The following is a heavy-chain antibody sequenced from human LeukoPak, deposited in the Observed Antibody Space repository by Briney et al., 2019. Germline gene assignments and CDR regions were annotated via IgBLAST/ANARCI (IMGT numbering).Heavy chain of an antibody. Sequence: LEWMAWISTYNGATNDALQGRVTMTIDTSTSTAYMELWSLTSDDTAFYYCARESKSGYSDYWGQGTLVTVSS. CDR3: ARESKSGYSDY. J-gene: IGHJ4*02. V-gene: IGHV1-18*01. D-gene: IGHD3-3*01. CDR2: ISTYNGAT.